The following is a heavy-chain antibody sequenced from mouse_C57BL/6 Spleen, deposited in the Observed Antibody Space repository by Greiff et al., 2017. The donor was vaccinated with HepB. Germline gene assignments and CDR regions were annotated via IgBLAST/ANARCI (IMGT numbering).Heavy chain of an antibody. CDR1: GYTFTSYW. V-gene: IGHV1-50*01. Sequence: QVQLQQSGAELVKPGASVKLSCKASGYTFTSYWMQWVKQRPGQGLEWIGEIDPSDSYTNYNQKFKGKATLTVDTSSSTAYMQLSSLTSEDSAVYYCARYDFPYYFDYWGQGTTLTVSS. D-gene: IGHD2-4*01. J-gene: IGHJ2*01. CDR3: ARYDFPYYFDY. CDR2: IDPSDSYT.